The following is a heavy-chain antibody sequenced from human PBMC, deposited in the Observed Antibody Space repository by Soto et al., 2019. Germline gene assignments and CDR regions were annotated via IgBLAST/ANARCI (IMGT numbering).Heavy chain of an antibody. D-gene: IGHD1-26*01. CDR3: ARAGFSGPFDAFDI. CDR2: VSDSGSP. V-gene: IGHV4-34*01. Sequence: SETLSLTCPVFGWSLSGYFWSWIRQPPGKGLEWIGEVSDSGSPNYSPSLKSRVTISVDTSRNQFSLKLTSVIAADTAVYFCARAGFSGPFDAFDIWGQGTMVTVSS. J-gene: IGHJ3*02. CDR1: GWSLSGYF.